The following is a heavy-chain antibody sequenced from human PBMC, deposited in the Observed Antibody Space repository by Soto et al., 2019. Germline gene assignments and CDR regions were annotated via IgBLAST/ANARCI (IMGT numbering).Heavy chain of an antibody. J-gene: IGHJ5*01. D-gene: IGHD3-3*01. CDR2: ISNDGRAQ. V-gene: IGHV3-30*03. Sequence: GGSLRLSCTSSTVTINVHGIQWVRQAPGKGLEWVAFISNDGRAQYYADSVKGRLTISRDYSKNTVDLQMNSLRNEETAVYYCARDIWSGDYKWFDSWGQGTLGTAPQ. CDR1: TVTINVHG. CDR3: ARDIWSGDYKWFDS.